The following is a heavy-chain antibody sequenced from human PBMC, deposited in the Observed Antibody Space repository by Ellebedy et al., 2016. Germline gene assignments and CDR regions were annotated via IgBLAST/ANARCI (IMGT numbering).Heavy chain of an antibody. V-gene: IGHV3-33*01. CDR3: ARGPGYLVDY. Sequence: GESLKISXAASGFTFSSYAMHWVRQAPGKGLEWVAVIWYDGSNEDYADSVKGRFTISKDNSKNKLFLQMNSLRAEDTAVYHCARGPGYLVDYWGQGTLVTVSS. J-gene: IGHJ4*02. D-gene: IGHD2-15*01. CDR2: IWYDGSNE. CDR1: GFTFSSYA.